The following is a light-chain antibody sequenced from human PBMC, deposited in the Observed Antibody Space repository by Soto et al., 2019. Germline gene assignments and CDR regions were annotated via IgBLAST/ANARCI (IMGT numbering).Light chain of an antibody. V-gene: IGKV1-39*01. CDR1: QNIDNY. CDR2: TVS. Sequence: DIQITQSPSSLSASVGDRVTITCRASQNIDNYLNWYQQKPGMAPKLLIYTVSTLHSGVPSRFSGTGSGTDFSLTTSSLQPEDFATYYCQQSYSPLTFGGGTRVEIK. CDR3: QQSYSPLT. J-gene: IGKJ4*01.